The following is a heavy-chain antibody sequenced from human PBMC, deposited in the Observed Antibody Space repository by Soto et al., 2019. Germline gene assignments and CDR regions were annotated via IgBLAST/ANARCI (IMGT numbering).Heavy chain of an antibody. Sequence: GGSLRLSCAASGFTFSSYGMHWVRQAPGKGLEWVAVIWYDGSNKYYADSVKGRFTISRDNSKNTLYLQMNSLRAEDTAVYYCARGAGIQYYYYGMDVWGQGTTVTAP. CDR3: ARGAGIQYYYYGMDV. CDR1: GFTFSSYG. CDR2: IWYDGSNK. J-gene: IGHJ6*02. V-gene: IGHV3-33*01. D-gene: IGHD6-13*01.